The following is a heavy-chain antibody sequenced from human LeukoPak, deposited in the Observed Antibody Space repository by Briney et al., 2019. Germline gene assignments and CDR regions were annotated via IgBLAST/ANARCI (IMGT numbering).Heavy chain of an antibody. J-gene: IGHJ5*02. CDR1: GGSISSSSYY. CDR2: INHSGST. V-gene: IGHV4-39*07. D-gene: IGHD5-18*01. CDR3: ARSGGYSYGSDWFDP. Sequence: PSETLSLTCTVSGGSISSSSYYWGWIRQPPGKGLEWIGEINHSGSTNYNPSLKSRVTISVDTSKNQFSLKLSSVTAADTAVYYCARSGGYSYGSDWFDPWGQGTLVTVSS.